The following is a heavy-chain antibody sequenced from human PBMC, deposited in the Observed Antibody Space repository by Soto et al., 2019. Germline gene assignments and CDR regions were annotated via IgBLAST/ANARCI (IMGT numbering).Heavy chain of an antibody. CDR2: IYYSGST. V-gene: IGHV4-31*03. D-gene: IGHD6-6*01. Sequence: PSETLSLTCTVSGGSISSGGYYWSWIRQHPGKGLEWIGYIYYSGSTYYNPSLKSRVTISVDTSKNQFSLKLSSVTAADTAVYYCERDQGAARPVFWFDPWGQGTPVTVSS. CDR3: ERDQGAARPVFWFDP. J-gene: IGHJ5*02. CDR1: GGSISSGGYY.